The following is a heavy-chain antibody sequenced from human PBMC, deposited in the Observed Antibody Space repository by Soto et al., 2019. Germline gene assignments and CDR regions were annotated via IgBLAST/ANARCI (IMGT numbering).Heavy chain of an antibody. D-gene: IGHD3-22*01. CDR2: IDPSDSYT. CDR1: GYSFTSYW. Sequence: GESLKISCKGSGYSFTSYWISWVRQMPGKGLEWMGRIDPSDSYTNYSPSFQGHVTISADKSISTAYLQWSGLKASDTAMYYCARRPNYYDSSGYGAFDIWGQGTMVTV. CDR3: ARRPNYYDSSGYGAFDI. V-gene: IGHV5-10-1*01. J-gene: IGHJ3*02.